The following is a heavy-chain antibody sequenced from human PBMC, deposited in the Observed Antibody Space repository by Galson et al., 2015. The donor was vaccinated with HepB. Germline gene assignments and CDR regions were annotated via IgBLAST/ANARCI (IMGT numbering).Heavy chain of an antibody. V-gene: IGHV1-2*06. Sequence: CKASGYTFTGYFIHWVRQAPGQGLEWMGRINPNSGGTNYAQNLQGRVTMTRDTSISTVYMELSRLRSDDTAVYYCARGDLIVGASFDYWGQGTLVTVSS. CDR3: ARGDLIVGASFDY. J-gene: IGHJ4*02. CDR1: GYTFTGYF. CDR2: INPNSGGT. D-gene: IGHD1-26*01.